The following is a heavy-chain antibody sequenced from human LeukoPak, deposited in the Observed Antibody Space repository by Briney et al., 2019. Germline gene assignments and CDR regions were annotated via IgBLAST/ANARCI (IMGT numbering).Heavy chain of an antibody. V-gene: IGHV3-13*01. Sequence: EGSLRLSCAASGFTLSGYDMHWIRQTGKGLEWVSGIGVAGDTYYPGSVKGRFTISREIAKNSLYLQMNNVRAGDTAVYFCARGRERGGIYYHHGLDVWGHGTAVTVSS. J-gene: IGHJ6*02. CDR3: ARGRERGGIYYHHGLDV. CDR1: GFTLSGYD. CDR2: IGVAGDT. D-gene: IGHD1-26*01.